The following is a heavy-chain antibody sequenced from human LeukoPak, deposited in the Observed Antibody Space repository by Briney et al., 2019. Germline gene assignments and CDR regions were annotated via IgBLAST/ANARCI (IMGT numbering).Heavy chain of an antibody. CDR2: VYGGGNT. CDR1: GFTVANDR. CDR3: VRERFGAIVEN. J-gene: IGHJ4*02. Sequence: GGSLRLSCAASGFTVANDRMSWVRQAPGKGLEWASTVYGGGNTAYADSVKGRFTISRDTSKNTLLLQMNSLRAEDTALYFCVRERFGAIVENWGQGALVIVSS. V-gene: IGHV3-53*01. D-gene: IGHD5-24*01.